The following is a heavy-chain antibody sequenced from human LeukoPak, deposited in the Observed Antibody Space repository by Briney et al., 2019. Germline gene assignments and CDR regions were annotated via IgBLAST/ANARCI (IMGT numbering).Heavy chain of an antibody. CDR1: GGSNSSYY. J-gene: IGHJ3*02. D-gene: IGHD1-1*01. CDR2: ISYSGST. CDR3: ARRMPGTTSDI. V-gene: IGHV4-59*08. Sequence: PSETLSLTCTVSGGSNSSYYFSWIRQPPGKGLECIGYISYSGSTNYNPSLKSRVTISVDTSKNPFSLKLSSVTAADTAMYYCARRMPGTTSDIWGQGTMVTVSS.